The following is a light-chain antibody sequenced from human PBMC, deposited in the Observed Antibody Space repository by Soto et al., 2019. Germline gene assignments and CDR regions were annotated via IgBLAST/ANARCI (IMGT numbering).Light chain of an antibody. V-gene: IGLV2-23*01. CDR1: SSDVGSYNL. CDR3: CSYAGTYTL. CDR2: EGS. Sequence: QSVLTQPASVSGSPGQSITISCTGTSSDVGSYNLVSWYQQHPGKAPKLMIYEGSKRPSGVSNRFSGSKSGNTASLTISGLQAEDEADYYCCSYAGTYTLFGGGTKVTVL. J-gene: IGLJ2*01.